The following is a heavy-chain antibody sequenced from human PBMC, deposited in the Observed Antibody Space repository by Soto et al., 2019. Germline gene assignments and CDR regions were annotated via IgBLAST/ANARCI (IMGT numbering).Heavy chain of an antibody. V-gene: IGHV4-4*02. CDR3: VRELWVVREVPYNYYGMDV. Sequence: QVQLKESGPGLVKPSGTLSLTCVVSGGSISSSNWWSWVRQPPWKGLEWIGEVSHSGNTNYNASLKTRVTILVDRSKNQFSLWLRSVTAADTAVYYCVRELWVVREVPYNYYGMDVWGQGTTVTVSS. CDR2: VSHSGNT. J-gene: IGHJ6*02. D-gene: IGHD3-10*01. CDR1: GGSISSSNW.